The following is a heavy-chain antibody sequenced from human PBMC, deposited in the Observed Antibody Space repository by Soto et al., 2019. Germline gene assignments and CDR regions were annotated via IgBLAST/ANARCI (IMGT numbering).Heavy chain of an antibody. CDR2: ISWNSGSI. Sequence: EVQLVESGGGLVQPGRSLRLSCAASGFTFDDYAMHWVRQAPGKGLEWVSGISWNSGSIGYADSVKGRFTISRDNAKNSLYLQMNSLRAEDTALYYCAKEQDYGDYVVPFDYWGQGTLVTVSS. D-gene: IGHD4-17*01. J-gene: IGHJ4*02. V-gene: IGHV3-9*01. CDR3: AKEQDYGDYVVPFDY. CDR1: GFTFDDYA.